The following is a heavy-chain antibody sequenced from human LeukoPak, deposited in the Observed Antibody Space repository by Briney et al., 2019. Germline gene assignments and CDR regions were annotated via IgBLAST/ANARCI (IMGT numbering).Heavy chain of an antibody. CDR2: ISWNSGSI. Sequence: SLRLSCAASGFAFDDYAMHWVRQAPGKGLEWVSGISWNSGSIGYADSVKGRFTISRDNAKNSLYLQMNSLRAEDTALYYFAKESRYDILTGYSDYWGQGTLVTVSS. V-gene: IGHV3-9*01. D-gene: IGHD3-9*01. CDR3: AKESRYDILTGYSDY. CDR1: GFAFDDYA. J-gene: IGHJ4*02.